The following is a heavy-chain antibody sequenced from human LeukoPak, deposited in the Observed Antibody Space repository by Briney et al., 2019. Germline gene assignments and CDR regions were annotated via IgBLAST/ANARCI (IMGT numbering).Heavy chain of an antibody. CDR3: ARHMGLGYSYGYPYFEY. D-gene: IGHD5-18*01. J-gene: IGHJ4*02. CDR2: IYYSGST. V-gene: IGHV4-59*08. Sequence: SETLSLTCTVSGGSISSYYGSWIRQPPGKGLEWIGYIYYSGSTNYNPSLKSRVTISVDTSKNQFSLKLSSVTAADTAVYYCARHMGLGYSYGYPYFEYCGQGTLVTVSS. CDR1: GGSISSYY.